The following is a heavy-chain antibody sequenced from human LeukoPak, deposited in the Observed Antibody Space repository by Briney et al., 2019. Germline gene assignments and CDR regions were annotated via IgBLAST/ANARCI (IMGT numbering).Heavy chain of an antibody. Sequence: GGSLRLSCAASGFTFSSSPMHWVRQAPGKGLEYVSAISSNGGSTYYANSVKGRFSISRDNSKNTLYLQMGSLRAEDMAVFYCVNGESFYGDYGFDYWGQGTLVTVSS. D-gene: IGHD4-17*01. CDR2: ISSNGGST. CDR1: GFTFSSSP. J-gene: IGHJ4*02. CDR3: VNGESFYGDYGFDY. V-gene: IGHV3-64*01.